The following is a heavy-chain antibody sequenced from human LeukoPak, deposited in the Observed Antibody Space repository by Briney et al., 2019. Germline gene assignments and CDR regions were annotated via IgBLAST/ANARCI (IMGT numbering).Heavy chain of an antibody. J-gene: IGHJ4*02. D-gene: IGHD3-10*01. CDR1: GGSISSYY. CDR2: IYYSGST. CDR3: ARIPYGSGSPLDY. V-gene: IGHV4-59*01. Sequence: PSETLSLTCTVSGGSISSYYRSWTRQPPGKGLEWIGYIYYSGSTNYNPSLKSRVTISVDTSKNQFSLKLSSVTAADTAVYYCARIPYGSGSPLDYWGQGTLVTVSS.